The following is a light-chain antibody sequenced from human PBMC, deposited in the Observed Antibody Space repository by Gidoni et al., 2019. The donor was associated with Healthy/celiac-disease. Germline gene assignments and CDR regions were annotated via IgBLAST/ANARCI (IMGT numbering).Light chain of an antibody. Sequence: QSVLTQPPSVAGAPGQRVTISCTGSSSNIVAGYDVHWYHQLPGPAPKLLIYGNSNRPSGVPAPFSGSKSCTSASLAITGLQAEDEADYYCQSYDSSLSGSVFGGGTKLTVL. J-gene: IGLJ3*02. CDR1: SSNIVAGYD. CDR3: QSYDSSLSGSV. V-gene: IGLV1-40*01. CDR2: GNS.